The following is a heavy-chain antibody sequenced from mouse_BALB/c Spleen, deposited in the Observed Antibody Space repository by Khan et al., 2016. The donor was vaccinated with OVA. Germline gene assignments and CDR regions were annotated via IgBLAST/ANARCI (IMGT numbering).Heavy chain of an antibody. CDR2: INTHSGVP. J-gene: IGHJ4*01. V-gene: IGHV9-4*02. CDR3: AEEGAAYYRSDGGAMDY. CDR1: GYTFTTAG. D-gene: IGHD2-12*01. Sequence: QIQLVQSGPELKKPGETVRISCKASGYTFTTAGMQWVQKMPGKGLKWIGWINTHSGVPKYAEDFKGRFAFSLETSASTVYLQITNLKNEDTATYFCAEEGAAYYRSDGGAMDYWGQGTSVTVSS.